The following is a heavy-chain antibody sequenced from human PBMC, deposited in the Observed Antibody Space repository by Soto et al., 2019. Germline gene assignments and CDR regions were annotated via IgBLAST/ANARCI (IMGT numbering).Heavy chain of an antibody. J-gene: IGHJ4*01. CDR1: AVSLNDYP. D-gene: IGHD4-17*01. V-gene: IGHV4-59*01. CDR3: ARVPDFGSYYFAS. CDR2: VYYSGTT. Sequence: SETLRRTCSVSAVSLNDYPWSWIRQPPGRGLEWIAYVYYSGTTDYNPSLASRVTISVDTSKNQFSLQLSSLTAADTAVYYCARVPDFGSYYFASWGLGTLVIVSS.